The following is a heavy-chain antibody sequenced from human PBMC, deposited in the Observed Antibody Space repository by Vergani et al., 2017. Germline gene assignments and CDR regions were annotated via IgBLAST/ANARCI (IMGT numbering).Heavy chain of an antibody. CDR3: ARDPVGSHWRGAFDI. CDR2: ISSSSSTI. D-gene: IGHD1-1*01. V-gene: IGHV3-48*02. CDR1: GFTFSSYA. Sequence: VQLVESGGGVVQPGGSLRLSCAASGFTFSSYAMSWVRQAPGKGLEWVSYISSSSSTIYYADSVKGRFTISRDNAKNSLYLQMNSLRDEDTAVYYCARDPVGSHWRGAFDIWGQGTMVTVSS. J-gene: IGHJ3*02.